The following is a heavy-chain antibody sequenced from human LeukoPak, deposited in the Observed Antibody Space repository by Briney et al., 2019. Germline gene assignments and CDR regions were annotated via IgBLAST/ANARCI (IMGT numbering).Heavy chain of an antibody. D-gene: IGHD6-6*01. CDR1: GYSFTSYW. J-gene: IGHJ4*02. CDR3: ARHEGSSSIGY. V-gene: IGHV5-51*01. Sequence: GESLKISCKGSGYSFTSYWIAWVRQMPGKGLGWMGIIYPGDSDTRYSPSFQDQVTISADKSNNTAYLQWSALKASDTAMYYCARHEGSSSIGYWGQGTLVTVSS. CDR2: IYPGDSDT.